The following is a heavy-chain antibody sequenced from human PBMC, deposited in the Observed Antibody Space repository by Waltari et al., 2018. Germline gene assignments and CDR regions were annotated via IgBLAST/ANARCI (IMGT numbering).Heavy chain of an antibody. Sequence: QVQLVQSGAEVKKPGASVKVSCKASGYTFTSYAMHWVRQAPGQRLEWMGWINAGNGNTKYSQKFQGRVTITRDTSASTAYMELSSLRSENTAVYYCARFHGSGSYRYDYWGQGTLVTVSS. CDR1: GYTFTSYA. CDR3: ARFHGSGSYRYDY. J-gene: IGHJ4*02. CDR2: INAGNGNT. D-gene: IGHD3-10*01. V-gene: IGHV1-3*01.